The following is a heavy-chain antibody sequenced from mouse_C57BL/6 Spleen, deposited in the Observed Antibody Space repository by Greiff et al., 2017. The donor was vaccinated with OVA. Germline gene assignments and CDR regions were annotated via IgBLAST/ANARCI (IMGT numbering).Heavy chain of an antibody. V-gene: IGHV5-17*01. CDR3: ARNYDYVMDY. CDR1: GFTFSDYG. CDR2: ISSGSSTI. Sequence: EVMLVESGGGLVKPGGSLKLSCAASGFTFSDYGMHWVRQAPEKGLEWVAYISSGSSTIYYADTVKGRFTISRDNAKNTLFLQMTSLRSEDTAMYYCARNYDYVMDYWGQGTSVTVSS. D-gene: IGHD2-4*01. J-gene: IGHJ4*01.